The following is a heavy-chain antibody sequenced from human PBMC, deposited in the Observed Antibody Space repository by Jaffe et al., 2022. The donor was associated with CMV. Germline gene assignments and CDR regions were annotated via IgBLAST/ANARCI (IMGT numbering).Heavy chain of an antibody. CDR3: TRGSIGPGLAAAAAGRFFDF. CDR1: GFTFDDYA. D-gene: IGHD6-13*01. V-gene: IGHV3-9*01. Sequence: EVQLVESGGGLEQPGRSLRLSCAASGFTFDDYAMHWVRQAPGRGLEWVSGINWNGNDVAYADSVKGRFTISRDNAQGSLYLQMNSLRDEDTALYYCTRGSIGPGLAAAAAGRFFDFWGQGTQVTVS. J-gene: IGHJ4*02. CDR2: INWNGNDV.